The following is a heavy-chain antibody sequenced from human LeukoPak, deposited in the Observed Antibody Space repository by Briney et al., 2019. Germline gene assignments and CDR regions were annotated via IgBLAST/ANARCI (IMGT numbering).Heavy chain of an antibody. D-gene: IGHD5-18*01. CDR3: ARAGYTISSYRFDY. Sequence: SETLSLMCSVSGAPINSYWRTWIRQPAGKGLEFMGRIYTTGRTEYNPSLRSRVTMSVDTSKNQFSLELKSVTAADTGIYFCARAGYTISSYRFDYWGPGALVTVAA. CDR2: IYTTGRT. CDR1: GAPINSYW. V-gene: IGHV4-4*07. J-gene: IGHJ4*02.